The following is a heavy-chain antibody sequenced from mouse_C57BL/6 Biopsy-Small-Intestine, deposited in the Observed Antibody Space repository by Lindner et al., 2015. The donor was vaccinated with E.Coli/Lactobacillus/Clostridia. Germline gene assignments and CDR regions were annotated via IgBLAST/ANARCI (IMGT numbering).Heavy chain of an antibody. J-gene: IGHJ4*01. V-gene: IGHV14-3*01. Sequence: VQLQESGAELVRPGASVKLSCTASGFNIKDDYIHWMKQRPEQGLEWIGRIDPANDNTKYAPKFQDKATITADTSSNTAYLQLSSLTSEDTAVYYCASPRDYWGQGTSVTVSS. CDR2: IDPANDNT. CDR1: GFNIKDDY. CDR3: ASPRDY.